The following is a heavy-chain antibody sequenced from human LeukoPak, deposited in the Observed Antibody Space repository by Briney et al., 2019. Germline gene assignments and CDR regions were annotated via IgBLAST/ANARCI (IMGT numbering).Heavy chain of an antibody. CDR1: GFTFSSYE. CDR3: AGDSGYAFDY. V-gene: IGHV3-48*03. J-gene: IGHJ4*02. CDR2: ISSSGSTI. Sequence: GGSLRLSCAASGFTFSSYEMNWVRQAPGQGLEWVSYISSSGSTIYYADSVKGRFTISRDNAKNSLYLHMSSLRDEDTAVYYCAGDSGYAFDYWGRGTLVTASS. D-gene: IGHD3-10*01.